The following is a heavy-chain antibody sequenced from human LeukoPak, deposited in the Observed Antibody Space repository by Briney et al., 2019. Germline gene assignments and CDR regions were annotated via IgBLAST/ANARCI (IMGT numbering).Heavy chain of an antibody. CDR2: INAGNGNT. CDR1: VYTFTNYA. D-gene: IGHD2-2*01. CDR3: ARDSIGGFDY. V-gene: IGHV1-3*01. J-gene: IGHJ4*02. Sequence: ASVKVSCKASVYTFTNYAMHWVRPAPAQRLEWMGWINAGNGNTKYSQKFQGRVTITRDTSASTAYMELSSLRSEDTAVYYCARDSIGGFDYWGQGTLVTVSS.